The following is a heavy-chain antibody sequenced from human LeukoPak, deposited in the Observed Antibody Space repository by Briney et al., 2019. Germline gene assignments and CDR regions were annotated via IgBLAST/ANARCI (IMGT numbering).Heavy chain of an antibody. CDR1: GFTFSDSW. CDR3: ATYTHWVAGDV. Sequence: SLRLSCAASGFTFSDSWMSWVRQAPGKGLEWVANMNQDGSAKDYVDSVKGRFTISRDNARNSLYLKMSSLRAEDTAVYYCATYTHWVAGDVWGQGTTVTVSS. J-gene: IGHJ6*02. CDR2: MNQDGSAK. D-gene: IGHD3-16*01. V-gene: IGHV3-7*01.